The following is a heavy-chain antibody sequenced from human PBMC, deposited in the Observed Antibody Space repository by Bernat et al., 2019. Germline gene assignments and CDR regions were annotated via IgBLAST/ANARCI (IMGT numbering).Heavy chain of an antibody. V-gene: IGHV3-7*02. Sequence: EVQLVESGGGLVQPGGSLRLSCAASGFTFSSYWMSWVRQAPGKGLEWVANIKQDGSEKYYVDSVKGRFTISRDNAKNSLYLQMNNLRVEDTAMYYCAKTGLTNADQWFDTWGQGILVTVSS. CDR1: GFTFSSYW. D-gene: IGHD3-9*01. CDR3: AKTGLTNADQWFDT. CDR2: IKQDGSEK. J-gene: IGHJ5*02.